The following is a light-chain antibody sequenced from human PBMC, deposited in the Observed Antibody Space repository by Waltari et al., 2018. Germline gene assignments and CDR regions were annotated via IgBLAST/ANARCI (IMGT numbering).Light chain of an antibody. CDR1: QSVDRY. CDR3: QQRLNWPPVT. J-gene: IGKJ5*01. V-gene: IGKV3-11*01. Sequence: EVVLTQSPATLHLSPGERATLSCRASQSVDRYLAWYQQKPGQAPRLLIYDTFFRATGIPARFSGSGSGTDFTLTISSLEPEDFAVYYCQQRLNWPPVTFGQGTRLEIK. CDR2: DTF.